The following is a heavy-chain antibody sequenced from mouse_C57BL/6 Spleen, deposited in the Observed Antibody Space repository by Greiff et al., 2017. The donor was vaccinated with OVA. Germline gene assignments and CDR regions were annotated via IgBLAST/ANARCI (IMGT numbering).Heavy chain of an antibody. CDR3: ARSNDGSFAY. D-gene: IGHD2-3*01. V-gene: IGHV1-69*01. CDR2: IDPSDSYT. Sequence: QVQLQQSGAELVMPGASVKLSCKASGYTFTSYWMHWVKQRPGQGLEWIGEIDPSDSYTNYNQKFKGKSTLTVDKSSSTAYMQLSSLTSEDSAVYYCARSNDGSFAYWGQGTLVTVSA. J-gene: IGHJ3*01. CDR1: GYTFTSYW.